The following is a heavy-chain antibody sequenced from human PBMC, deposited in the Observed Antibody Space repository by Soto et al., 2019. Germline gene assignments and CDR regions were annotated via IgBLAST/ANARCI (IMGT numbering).Heavy chain of an antibody. D-gene: IGHD2-21*02. CDR2: IYYSGST. Sequence: SETLSLTCTVSGGSISSYYWSWIRQPPGKGLEWIGYIYYSGSTNYNPSLKSRVTISVDTSKNQFSLKLSSVTAADTAVYYCARVGVTESYFDYWGQGTLVTVSS. CDR3: ARVGVTESYFDY. J-gene: IGHJ4*02. CDR1: GGSISSYY. V-gene: IGHV4-59*01.